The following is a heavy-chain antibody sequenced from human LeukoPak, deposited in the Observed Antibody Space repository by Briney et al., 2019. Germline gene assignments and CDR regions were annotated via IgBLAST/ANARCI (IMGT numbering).Heavy chain of an antibody. CDR2: FDPEDGET. D-gene: IGHD6-13*01. J-gene: IGHJ6*02. CDR3: ATVGAAAAHGGYYYYYGMDV. CDR1: GYTLTELS. Sequence: ASVKVSCKVSGYTLTELSMHWVRQAPGKGLEWMGGFDPEDGETIYAQKFQGRVTMTEDTSTDTAYMELSSLRSEDTAVYYCATVGAAAAHGGYYYYYGMDVWGQGTTVTVSS. V-gene: IGHV1-24*01.